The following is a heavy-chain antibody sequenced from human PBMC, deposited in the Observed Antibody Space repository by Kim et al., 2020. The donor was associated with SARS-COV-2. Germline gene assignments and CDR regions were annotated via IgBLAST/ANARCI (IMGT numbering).Heavy chain of an antibody. J-gene: IGHJ4*02. CDR3: SIAAAGTRSPIDY. CDR2: IYYSGST. Sequence: SETLSLTCTVSGGSISSSSYYWGWIRQPPGKGLEWIGSIYYSGSTYYNPSLKSRVTISVDTSKNQFSLKLSSVTAADTAVYYCSIAAAGTRSPIDYWGQGTLVTVSS. D-gene: IGHD6-13*01. CDR1: GGSISSSSYY. V-gene: IGHV4-39*01.